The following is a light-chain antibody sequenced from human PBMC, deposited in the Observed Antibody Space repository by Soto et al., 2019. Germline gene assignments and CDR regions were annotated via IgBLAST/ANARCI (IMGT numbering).Light chain of an antibody. J-gene: IGKJ2*01. Sequence: DIQMTQSPSTLSASVGDRVTITCRASQSITTWLAWYQQKPGKAPKLLIYKATNLQSGVPSRFSGSGSGTEFSLTISSLQPDDFATYYCQRYNDYQYIFGQGTKVDIK. CDR3: QRYNDYQYI. CDR2: KAT. V-gene: IGKV1-5*03. CDR1: QSITTW.